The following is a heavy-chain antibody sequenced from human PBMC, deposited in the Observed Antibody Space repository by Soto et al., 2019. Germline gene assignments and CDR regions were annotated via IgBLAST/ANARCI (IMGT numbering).Heavy chain of an antibody. CDR2: IYYSGST. Sequence: QVQLQESGPGLVKPSQTLSLTCTVSGGPISSGDYYWSWIRQPPGKGLEWIGYIYYSGSTYYNPSLKSRVTISVDTSKNQFSLKLSSVTAADTAVYYCARDGGRANWYFDLWGRGTLVTVSS. D-gene: IGHD3-16*01. V-gene: IGHV4-30-4*01. J-gene: IGHJ2*01. CDR3: ARDGGRANWYFDL. CDR1: GGPISSGDYY.